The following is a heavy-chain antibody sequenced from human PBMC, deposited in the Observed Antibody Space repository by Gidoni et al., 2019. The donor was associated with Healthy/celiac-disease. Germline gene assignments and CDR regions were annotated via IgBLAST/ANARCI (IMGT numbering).Heavy chain of an antibody. CDR2: INPNSGGT. D-gene: IGHD7-27*01. CDR3: ARDLKLGPNWYFDL. J-gene: IGHJ2*01. CDR1: GDNFTGYY. Sequence: QVQLVQSGAEVKKTGASVKVSCKASGDNFTGYYMHWVRQAPGHGLEWMGWINPNSGGTHSAQKFQGRVTMTRDTSISTAYMELSRLRSDDTAVYYCARDLKLGPNWYFDLWGRGTLVTVSS. V-gene: IGHV1-2*02.